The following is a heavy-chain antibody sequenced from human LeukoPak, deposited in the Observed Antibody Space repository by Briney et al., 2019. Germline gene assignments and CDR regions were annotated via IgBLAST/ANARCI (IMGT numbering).Heavy chain of an antibody. V-gene: IGHV1-8*01. D-gene: IGHD6-19*01. Sequence: ASVKVSCKASGYTFTSYDINWVRQATGQGLEWMGWMNPNSGNTGYAQKFQGRITMTRDTSISTAYMELSRLRSDDTAVYYCAREIAVAGHNWFDPWGQGTLVTVSS. CDR1: GYTFTSYD. CDR3: AREIAVAGHNWFDP. CDR2: MNPNSGNT. J-gene: IGHJ5*02.